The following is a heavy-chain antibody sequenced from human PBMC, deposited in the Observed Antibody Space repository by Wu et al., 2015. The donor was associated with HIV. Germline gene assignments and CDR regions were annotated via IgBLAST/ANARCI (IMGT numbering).Heavy chain of an antibody. J-gene: IGHJ4*02. V-gene: IGHV1-18*01. Sequence: VQPMQSGGEVKKPGASVKVACKSSGYIFSDYGINWVRQAPGEGLEWMGWISAQNGNTKYAQKFQGRVTITTDTSSSTAYMELRSLRSDGTAVYFCARGHYYDSSSSPMYWGPGTRVTVSS. CDR1: GYIFSDYG. CDR3: ARGHYYDSSSSPMY. D-gene: IGHD3-22*01. CDR2: ISAQNGNT.